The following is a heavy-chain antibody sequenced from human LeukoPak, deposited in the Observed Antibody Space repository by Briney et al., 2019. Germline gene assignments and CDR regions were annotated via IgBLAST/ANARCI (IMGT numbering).Heavy chain of an antibody. J-gene: IGHJ4*02. CDR2: ISSNGGST. CDR3: ARGNVEVGY. CDR1: GFTFSSYA. V-gene: IGHV3-64*01. D-gene: IGHD4-23*01. Sequence: GGSLRLSCAASGFTFSSYAMHWVRQAPGKGLEYVSAISSNGGSTYYANSVKGRFTISRDNSKNTLYLQMGSLRAEDMAVYYCARGNVEVGYWGQGTLVTVSS.